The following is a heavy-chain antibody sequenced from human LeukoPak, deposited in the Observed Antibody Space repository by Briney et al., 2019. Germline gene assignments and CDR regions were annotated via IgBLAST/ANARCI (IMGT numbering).Heavy chain of an antibody. Sequence: PGGSLRLSCAASGFTFDDFPMHWVRQQPGKGLEWVSLVSVDGDTKYYADSVRGRFTISRDNAKNSLYLQMNSLRAEDTAVYYCALNPDYYGSGSFDYWGQGTLVTVSS. CDR2: VSVDGDTK. V-gene: IGHV3-43*01. CDR1: GFTFDDFP. J-gene: IGHJ4*02. CDR3: ALNPDYYGSGSFDY. D-gene: IGHD3-10*01.